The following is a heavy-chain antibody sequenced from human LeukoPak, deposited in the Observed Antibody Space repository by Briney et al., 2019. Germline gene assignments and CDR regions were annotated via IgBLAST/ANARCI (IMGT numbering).Heavy chain of an antibody. V-gene: IGHV4-30-4*08. D-gene: IGHD3-22*01. J-gene: IGHJ4*02. CDR3: ARSTMIGYFDY. CDR1: GGSISSGDYY. CDR2: IYYSGST. Sequence: PSETLSLTCTVSGGSISSGDYYWSWIRQPPGKGLEWIGYIYYSGSTYYNPSLKSRVTISVDTSKNQFSLKLSSVTAADTAVYYCARSTMIGYFDYWGQATLVTVSS.